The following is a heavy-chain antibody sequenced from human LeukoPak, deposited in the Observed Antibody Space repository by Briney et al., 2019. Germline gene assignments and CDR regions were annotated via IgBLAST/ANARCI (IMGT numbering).Heavy chain of an antibody. V-gene: IGHV3-30*02. J-gene: IGHJ6*03. D-gene: IGHD3-22*01. Sequence: SGGSLRLSCAASGFTFSSYGMHWVRQAPGKGVEGVAFIRYDGSNKYYADSVKGRFTISRDNSKNTLYLQMNSLRAEDTAVYYCAKGRDSSGYYLGYYYYMDVWGKGTTVTVSS. CDR3: AKGRDSSGYYLGYYYYMDV. CDR1: GFTFSSYG. CDR2: IRYDGSNK.